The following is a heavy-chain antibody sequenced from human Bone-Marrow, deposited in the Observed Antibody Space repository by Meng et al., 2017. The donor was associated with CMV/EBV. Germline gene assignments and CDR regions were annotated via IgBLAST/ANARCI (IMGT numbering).Heavy chain of an antibody. V-gene: IGHV4-59*01. D-gene: IGHD1-26*01. CDR1: GGSISSYY. CDR2: IYYSGST. Sequence: GSLRLSCTVSGGSISSYYWSWIRQPPGKGLEWIGYIYYSGSTNYNPSLKSRVTISVDTSKNQFSLKPSSVTAADTAVYYCARDITPPTYRGIVGAIEGFDPWGQGTLVTVSS. CDR3: ARDITPPTYRGIVGAIEGFDP. J-gene: IGHJ5*02.